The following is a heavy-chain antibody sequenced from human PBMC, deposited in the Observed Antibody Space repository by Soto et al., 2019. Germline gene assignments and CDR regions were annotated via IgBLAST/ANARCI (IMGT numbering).Heavy chain of an antibody. CDR1: GGTFSSYA. J-gene: IGHJ4*02. CDR3: ASDPSDDSRSYS. Sequence: ASVKVSCKASGGTFSSYAISWVRQAPGQGLEWMGGIIPIFGTANYAQKFQGRVTITADESTSTAYMELSSLRSEDTAVYYCASDPSDDSRSYSWGQGTLVTVSS. D-gene: IGHD3-22*01. CDR2: IIPIFGTA. V-gene: IGHV1-69*13.